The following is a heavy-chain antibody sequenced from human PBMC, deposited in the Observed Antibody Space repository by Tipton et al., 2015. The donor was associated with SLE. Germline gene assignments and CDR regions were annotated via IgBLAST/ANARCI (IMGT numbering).Heavy chain of an antibody. Sequence: SLRLSCAASGFTFSSYAMSWVRQAPGKGLEWVSAISGSGGSTYYADSVKGRFTISRDNSKNTLYLQMNSLRAEDTAVYYCARQMFDTSAGPFDYWGQGTLVTVSS. CDR3: ARQMFDTSAGPFDY. D-gene: IGHD3-22*01. CDR2: ISGSGGST. J-gene: IGHJ4*02. CDR1: GFTFSSYA. V-gene: IGHV3-23*01.